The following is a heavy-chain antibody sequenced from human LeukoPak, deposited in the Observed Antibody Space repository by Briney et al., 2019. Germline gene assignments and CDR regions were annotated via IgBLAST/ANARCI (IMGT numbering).Heavy chain of an antibody. CDR1: GFTFSSYA. Sequence: GGSLRLSCAASGFTFSSYAMSWVRQAPGKGLEWVSAISGSGDSTYYGDSVKGRFTISRDNSKNTLYLQMNSLRAEDTAVYYCAKGVHDFCSGSYYGMDVWGQGTTATVSS. J-gene: IGHJ6*02. CDR3: AKGVHDFCSGSYYGMDV. CDR2: ISGSGDST. V-gene: IGHV3-23*01. D-gene: IGHD3-3*01.